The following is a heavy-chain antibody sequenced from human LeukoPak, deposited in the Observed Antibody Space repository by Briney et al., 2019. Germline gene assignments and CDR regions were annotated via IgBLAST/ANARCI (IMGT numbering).Heavy chain of an antibody. CDR2: IYYSGRT. CDR1: GGSLSGYY. J-gene: IGHJ5*02. CDR3: ARHGPTERSSSSWYLERLYLDP. Sequence: PSEALSLTCTVSGGSLSGYYWSWIRQPPGRGLEGIGHIYYSGRTNHNPSRPSRVTIPVDRSKHQFSLKLSSVTAADTAVYYCARHGPTERSSSSWYLERLYLDPWGQGTLVTVSS. D-gene: IGHD6-13*01. V-gene: IGHV4-59*08.